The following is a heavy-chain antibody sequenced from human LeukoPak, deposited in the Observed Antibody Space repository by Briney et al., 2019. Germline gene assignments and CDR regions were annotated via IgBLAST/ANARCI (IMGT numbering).Heavy chain of an antibody. D-gene: IGHD6-13*01. CDR2: ISGSGGST. J-gene: IGHJ4*02. CDR3: AKDRRRGIAAAGTNY. V-gene: IGHV3-23*01. Sequence: GGSLRLSCAASGFTFSSYAMSWVRQAPGKGLEWVSAISGSGGSTYYADSVKGRFTISRDNSKNALYLQMNSLRAEDTAVYYCAKDRRRGIAAAGTNYWGQGTLVTVSS. CDR1: GFTFSSYA.